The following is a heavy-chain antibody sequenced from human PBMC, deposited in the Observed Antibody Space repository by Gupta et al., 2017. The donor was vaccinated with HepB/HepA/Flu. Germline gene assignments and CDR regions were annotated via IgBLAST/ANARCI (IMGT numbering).Heavy chain of an antibody. Sequence: QVQLQQWGAGLFKPSGTLSLTCAVYGGSFRGYYWSWIRQPPGKGLGWIGEINHSGSTNYNPSLKSRVTISVDTSKNQFSLKLSSVTAADTAVYYCARGYKGSSSSGWFDPWGQGTLVTVSS. J-gene: IGHJ5*02. CDR2: INHSGST. CDR3: ARGYKGSSSSGWFDP. CDR1: GGSFRGYY. D-gene: IGHD6-6*01. V-gene: IGHV4-34*01.